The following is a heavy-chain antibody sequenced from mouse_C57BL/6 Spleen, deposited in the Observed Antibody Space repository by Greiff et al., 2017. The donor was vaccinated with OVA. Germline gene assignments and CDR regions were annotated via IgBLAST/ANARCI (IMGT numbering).Heavy chain of an antibody. V-gene: IGHV1-82*01. CDR2: IYPGDGDT. CDR3: ARRGDYYGSLYYFDY. CDR1: GYAFSSSW. Sequence: VKLMESGPELVKPGASVKISCKASGYAFSSSWMNWVKQRPGKGLEWIGRIYPGDGDTNYNGKFKGKATLTADKSSSTAYMQLSSLTSEDSAVYFCARRGDYYGSLYYFDYWGQGTTLTVSS. J-gene: IGHJ2*01. D-gene: IGHD1-1*01.